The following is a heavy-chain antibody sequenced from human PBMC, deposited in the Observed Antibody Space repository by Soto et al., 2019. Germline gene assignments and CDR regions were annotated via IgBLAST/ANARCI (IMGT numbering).Heavy chain of an antibody. CDR2: INAGNGNT. CDR3: ARGLGGARTYFDY. D-gene: IGHD3-10*01. Sequence: ASVKVSCKSSGYTFTSYGMHWVRQAPGQRLEWMGWINAGNGNTKYSQKFQGRVTITRDTSASTAYMELSSLRSEDTAVYYCARGLGGARTYFDYWGQGTLVTVSS. CDR1: GYTFTSYG. J-gene: IGHJ4*02. V-gene: IGHV1-3*01.